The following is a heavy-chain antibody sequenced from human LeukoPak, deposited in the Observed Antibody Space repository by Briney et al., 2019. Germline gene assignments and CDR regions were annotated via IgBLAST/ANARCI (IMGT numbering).Heavy chain of an antibody. V-gene: IGHV3-21*01. CDR1: GSTFSSYS. Sequence: GGSLRLSCAASGSTFSSYSMNWVRQAPGKGLEWVSSISSSSSYIYYADSVKGRFTISRDNAKSSLYLQMNSLRAEDTAVYYCARINARYYYDSSGYSDYWGQGTLVTVSS. CDR2: ISSSSSYI. D-gene: IGHD3-22*01. J-gene: IGHJ4*02. CDR3: ARINARYYYDSSGYSDY.